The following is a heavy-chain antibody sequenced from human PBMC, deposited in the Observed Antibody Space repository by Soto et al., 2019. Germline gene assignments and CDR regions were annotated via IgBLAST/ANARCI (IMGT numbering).Heavy chain of an antibody. CDR1: GGSISSYY. D-gene: IGHD3-3*01. J-gene: IGHJ5*02. CDR3: ARQGSGYYDFWSGYSDNWFDP. V-gene: IGHV4-59*08. Sequence: SETLSLTCTVSGGSISSYYWSWIRQPPGKGLEWIGYIYYSGSTNYNPSLKSRVTISVDTSKNQFSLKLSSVTAADTAVYYCARQGSGYYDFWSGYSDNWFDPWGQGTLVTVSS. CDR2: IYYSGST.